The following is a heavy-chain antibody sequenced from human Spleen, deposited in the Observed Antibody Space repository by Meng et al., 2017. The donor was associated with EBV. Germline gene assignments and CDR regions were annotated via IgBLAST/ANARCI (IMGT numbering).Heavy chain of an antibody. CDR3: ARGGTGYDYAFQY. Sequence: QVQLVPSGGGVKKPGSSVKVSCKASGGTFSSYAISWVRQAPGQGLEWMGGIIPIFGTANYAQKFQGRVTITADESTSTAYMELSSLRSDDTAVYFCARGGTGYDYAFQYWGQGTLVTVSS. CDR1: GGTFSSYA. D-gene: IGHD5-12*01. CDR2: IIPIFGTA. J-gene: IGHJ4*02. V-gene: IGHV1-69*01.